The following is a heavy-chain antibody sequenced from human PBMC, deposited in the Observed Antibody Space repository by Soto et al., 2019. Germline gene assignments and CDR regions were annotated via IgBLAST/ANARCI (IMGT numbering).Heavy chain of an antibody. CDR1: GGSISSSSYY. CDR3: ARLKTPSYYFDY. J-gene: IGHJ4*02. V-gene: IGHV4-39*01. CDR2: IYYSGST. D-gene: IGHD2-15*01. Sequence: SETLSLTCTVSGGSISSSSYYWGWIRQPPGKGLEWIGSIYYSGSTYYNPSLKSRVTISVDTSKNQFSLKLSSVTAADTAVYYCARLKTPSYYFDYWGQGTLVTVSS.